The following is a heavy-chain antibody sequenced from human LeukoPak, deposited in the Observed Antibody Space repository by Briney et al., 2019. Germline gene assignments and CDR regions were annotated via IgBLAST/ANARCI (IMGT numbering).Heavy chain of an antibody. Sequence: SQTLSLTCTVSGGSISSGGYYWSWIRQHPGKGLEWIGYIYYSGSTYYNPSLKSRVTISVDTSKNQFSLKLSSVTAADTAAYYCARVPHYCSGGSCYSNWFDPWAREPWSPSPQ. CDR1: GGSISSGGYY. CDR2: IYYSGST. V-gene: IGHV4-31*03. CDR3: ARVPHYCSGGSCYSNWFDP. D-gene: IGHD2-15*01. J-gene: IGHJ5*02.